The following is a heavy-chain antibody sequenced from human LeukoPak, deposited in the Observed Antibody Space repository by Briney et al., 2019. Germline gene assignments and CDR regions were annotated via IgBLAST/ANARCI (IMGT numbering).Heavy chain of an antibody. CDR3: ATLHPLFWGRVD. CDR1: GYTLTELS. Sequence: ASVKVSCKVSGYTLTELSMHWVRQAPGKGLEWMGGFDPEDGETIYAQKFQGRVTMTEDTSTDTAYMELSSLRSEDTAVYYCATLHPLFWGRVDWGQGALVTVSS. D-gene: IGHD3-16*01. V-gene: IGHV1-24*01. J-gene: IGHJ4*02. CDR2: FDPEDGET.